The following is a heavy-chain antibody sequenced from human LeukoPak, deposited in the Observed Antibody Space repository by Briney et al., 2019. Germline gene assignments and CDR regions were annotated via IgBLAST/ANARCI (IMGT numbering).Heavy chain of an antibody. J-gene: IGHJ4*02. CDR1: GFTFSSYS. CDR3: ARVLGSYALDY. D-gene: IGHD3-10*01. V-gene: IGHV3-48*04. CDR2: ISNSGTTI. Sequence: GGSLRLSCAASGFTFSSYSMNWVRQAPGKGLEWVSYISNSGTTIYYADSVKGRFTISRDNAKKSLYLQMNSLRAEDTAVYYCARVLGSYALDYWGQGTLVTVSS.